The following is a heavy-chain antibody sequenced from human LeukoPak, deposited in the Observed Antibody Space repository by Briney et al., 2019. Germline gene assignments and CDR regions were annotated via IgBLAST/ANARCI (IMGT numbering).Heavy chain of an antibody. CDR3: AKGGLGYFDSSPWGAFDI. CDR2: IGASGGVK. Sequence: GGSLRLSCSPSGLPFNIFAMKWLRQAPGRGLEWVSFIGASGGVKDYEDSVKGRFTISRDNSKDTLYLQMNILRDEDTAVYYCAKGGLGYFDSSPWGAFDIWGQGTMVTVSS. J-gene: IGHJ3*02. D-gene: IGHD3-22*01. V-gene: IGHV3-23*02. CDR1: GLPFNIFA.